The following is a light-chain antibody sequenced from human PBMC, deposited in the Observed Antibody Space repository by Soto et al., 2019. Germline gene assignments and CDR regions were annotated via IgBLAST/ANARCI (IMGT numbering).Light chain of an antibody. CDR2: KAS. V-gene: IGKV1-5*03. Sequence: DIHMTQSPSTLSASVGDRVTITCRASQSISSWLAWYQQKPGKAPKLLIYKASSLQIGVPSRFSGSGSGTEFTLTISSLQPDDFATYYCQQYNSYWTFRQGTKV. J-gene: IGKJ1*01. CDR1: QSISSW. CDR3: QQYNSYWT.